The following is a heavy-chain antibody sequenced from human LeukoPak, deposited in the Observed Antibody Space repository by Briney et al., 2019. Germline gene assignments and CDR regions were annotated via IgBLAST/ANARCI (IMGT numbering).Heavy chain of an antibody. J-gene: IGHJ4*02. CDR2: ISSSSSTI. CDR1: GFTFSTYS. D-gene: IGHD2/OR15-2a*01. V-gene: IGHV3-48*02. Sequence: PGGSLRLSCAASGFTFSTYSMHWVRQVPGKGLEWVSYISSSSSTIYYGESVKGRFTISRDNAKNSLFLQMNSLRDEDTAVYFCARDTFSRLDSWGQGTLDTVSS. CDR3: ARDTFSRLDS.